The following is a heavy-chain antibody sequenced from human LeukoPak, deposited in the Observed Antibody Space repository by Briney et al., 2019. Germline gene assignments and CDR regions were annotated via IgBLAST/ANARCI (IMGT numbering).Heavy chain of an antibody. CDR3: ARVGGIGGAFDI. D-gene: IGHD3-10*01. CDR2: IGTAGDT. V-gene: IGHV3-13*01. CDR1: GFTFSSYD. J-gene: IGHJ3*02. Sequence: PGGSLRLSCAASGFTFSSYDMHWVRQATGKGLEWVSAIGTAGDTYYPGSVKGRFTISRENAKNSLYLQMNSLRAEDTAVYYCARVGGIGGAFDIRGQGTMVTVSS.